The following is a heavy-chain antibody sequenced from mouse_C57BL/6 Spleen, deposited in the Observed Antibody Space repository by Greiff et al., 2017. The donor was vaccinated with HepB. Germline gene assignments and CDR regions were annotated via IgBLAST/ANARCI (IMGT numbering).Heavy chain of an antibody. CDR3: AYYSNFHFAY. CDR2: INPGSGRT. Sequence: QVQLQQSGAELVRPGTSVKVSCKASGYAFTNYLIEWVKQRPGQGLEWIGVINPGSGRTNYNEKFKGKATLTADKSSSTAYMQLSSLTSEDSAVYFCAYYSNFHFAYWGQGTLVTVSA. V-gene: IGHV1-54*01. CDR1: GYAFTNYL. J-gene: IGHJ3*01. D-gene: IGHD2-5*01.